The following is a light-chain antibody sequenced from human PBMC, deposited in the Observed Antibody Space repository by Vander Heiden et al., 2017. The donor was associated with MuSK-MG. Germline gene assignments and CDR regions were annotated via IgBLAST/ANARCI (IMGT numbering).Light chain of an antibody. Sequence: QSALTQPASVSGSPGQEITISCPGSSSVRGSLNLVVWYQTHPGKAPRLLIYEGTKRPSGLSNRFSGSSSGTTASLTISGLQAEDEADYYCCADARGATRVVFGGGTKVTVL. V-gene: IGLV2-23*01. CDR3: CADARGATRVV. CDR1: SSVRGSLNL. J-gene: IGLJ2*01. CDR2: EGT.